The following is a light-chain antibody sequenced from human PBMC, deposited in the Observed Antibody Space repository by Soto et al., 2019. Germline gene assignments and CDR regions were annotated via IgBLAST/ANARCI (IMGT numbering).Light chain of an antibody. CDR2: EVN. Sequence: HSVLTQPASVSGSPGQSITISFTGTSSDIGNYNLVSWFQQHPGKAPKLFIYEVNRRPSGVSDRLSGSKSANTASLTISGLQAEDEADYYCFSYAGAGTFVFGTGTKLTVL. CDR3: FSYAGAGTFV. CDR1: SSDIGNYNL. V-gene: IGLV2-23*02. J-gene: IGLJ1*01.